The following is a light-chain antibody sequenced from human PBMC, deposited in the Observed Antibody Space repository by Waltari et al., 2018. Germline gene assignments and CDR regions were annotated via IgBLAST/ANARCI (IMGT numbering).Light chain of an antibody. Sequence: NLMLTQPHSVSESPGKTVTISCTRNSGSIASTYVQWFQQRPGRAPTTLIFEDDKRPSGVPDRFSGSIDSSSNSASLTISGLKNEDEADYYCQSYVSPGWVFGGGTKLTVL. CDR3: QSYVSPGWV. CDR1: SGSIASTY. J-gene: IGLJ3*02. V-gene: IGLV6-57*03. CDR2: EDD.